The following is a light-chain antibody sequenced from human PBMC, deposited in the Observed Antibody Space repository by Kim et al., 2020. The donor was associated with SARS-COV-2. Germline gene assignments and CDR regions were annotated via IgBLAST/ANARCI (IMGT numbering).Light chain of an antibody. J-gene: IGKJ1*01. V-gene: IGKV3-11*01. Sequence: LSPGERASLSCRASQSVSNYLAWYQQKPGQAPRLLIYDVSNRATGIPARFTGSGSGTDFTLTINSLEPEDFAVYYCQQRSNWPWTFGQGTKVDIK. CDR1: QSVSNY. CDR3: QQRSNWPWT. CDR2: DVS.